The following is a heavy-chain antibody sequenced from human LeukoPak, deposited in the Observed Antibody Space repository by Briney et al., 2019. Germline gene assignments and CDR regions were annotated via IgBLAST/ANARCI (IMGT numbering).Heavy chain of an antibody. Sequence: GGSLRLSCAASGFTVSSNYMSWVRQAPGKGLEWVSVIYSGGSTYYADSVKGRFTISRDNAKNSLYLQMDSLRAEDTAMYYCARDHWSPPSYWGQGTLVTVSS. CDR3: ARDHWSPPSY. CDR1: GFTVSSNY. D-gene: IGHD2-8*02. V-gene: IGHV3-53*01. J-gene: IGHJ4*02. CDR2: IYSGGST.